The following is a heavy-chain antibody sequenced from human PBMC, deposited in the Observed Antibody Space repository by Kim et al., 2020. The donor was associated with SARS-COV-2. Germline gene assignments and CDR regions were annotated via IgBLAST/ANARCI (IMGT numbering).Heavy chain of an antibody. J-gene: IGHJ4*02. D-gene: IGHD3-16*01. Sequence: GGSLRLSCAASGFTFSNYAMNWVRQAPGKGLEWVSSISGNSGSTYYADSVKGRFTISRDNPKNTLYLQMNSLRAEDTAVYYCAKSRAGGYYGGTYGVRDFWGQGTLVTVSS. V-gene: IGHV3-23*01. CDR3: AKSRAGGYYGGTYGVRDF. CDR2: ISGNSGST. CDR1: GFTFSNYA.